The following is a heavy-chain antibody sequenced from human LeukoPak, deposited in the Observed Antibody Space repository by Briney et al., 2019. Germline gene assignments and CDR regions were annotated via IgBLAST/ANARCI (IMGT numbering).Heavy chain of an antibody. CDR2: INWNGGST. V-gene: IGHV3-20*04. CDR1: GFTFDDYC. D-gene: IGHD3-16*02. J-gene: IGHJ4*02. Sequence: GGSLRLSCAASGFTFDDYCMSWVRQAPGKGLEWVSGINWNGGSTGYADSVKGRFTISRDNAKNSLYLQMNSLRAEDMALYYCAREEPTGDYFWGSYRYWGQGTLVTVSS. CDR3: AREEPTGDYFWGSYRY.